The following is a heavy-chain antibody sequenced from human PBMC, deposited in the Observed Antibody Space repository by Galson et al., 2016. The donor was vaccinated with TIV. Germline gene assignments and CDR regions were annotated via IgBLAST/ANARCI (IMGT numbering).Heavy chain of an antibody. CDR3: ARVASCGGTCYYVDS. CDR2: VNWNGLGT. D-gene: IGHD2-21*01. Sequence: SLRLSCAASGFTFDDFDMAWVRQGPGRGLEWVSSVNWNGLGTSYADSVKGRFTTSRDSAKNSLYLQMDSLGAEDTALYYCARVASCGGTCYYVDSWGQGTLVAVSS. V-gene: IGHV3-20*04. CDR1: GFTFDDFD. J-gene: IGHJ4*02.